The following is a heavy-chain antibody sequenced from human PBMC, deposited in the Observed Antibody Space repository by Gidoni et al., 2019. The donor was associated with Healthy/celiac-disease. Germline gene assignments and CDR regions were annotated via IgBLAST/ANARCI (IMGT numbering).Heavy chain of an antibody. CDR2: IYYSGST. D-gene: IGHD4-4*01. CDR1: GGSISSSSYY. V-gene: IGHV4-39*01. J-gene: IGHJ3*02. Sequence: QLQLQESGPGLVKPSETLSLTCTVTGGSISSSSYYWGWIRQPPGKGLEWIGSIYYSGSTYYNPSLKSRVTISVDTSKNQFSLKLSSVTAADTAVYYCARHHSNYAGAFDIWGQGTMVTVSS. CDR3: ARHHSNYAGAFDI.